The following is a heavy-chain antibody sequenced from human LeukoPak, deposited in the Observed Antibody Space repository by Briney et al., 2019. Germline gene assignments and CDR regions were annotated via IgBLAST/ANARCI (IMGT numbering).Heavy chain of an antibody. CDR1: GFTFSSYA. D-gene: IGHD3-16*02. CDR2: ISGSGGST. Sequence: GGSLRLSCAASGFTFSSYAMSWVRQAPGKALEWVSAISGSGGSTYYADSVKGRFTISRDNSKNTLYLQMNSLRAEDTAVYYCASTFGVVIGRFDYWGQGTLVTVSS. CDR3: ASTFGVVIGRFDY. J-gene: IGHJ4*02. V-gene: IGHV3-23*01.